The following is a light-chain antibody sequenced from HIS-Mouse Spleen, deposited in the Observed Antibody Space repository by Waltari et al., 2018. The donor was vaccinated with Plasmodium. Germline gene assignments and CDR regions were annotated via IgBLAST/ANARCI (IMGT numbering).Light chain of an antibody. CDR3: QSADSSGTPNWV. CDR1: AFPQPF. J-gene: IGLJ3*02. CDR2: KDS. V-gene: IGLV3-25*03. Sequence: SYELTQPPSVSVSPGQTASITCSGDAFPQPFSSLYHQKPGQAPVLVIYKDSERPSGIPERFSGSSSGTTVTLTISGVQAEDEADYYCQSADSSGTPNWVFGGGTKLTVL.